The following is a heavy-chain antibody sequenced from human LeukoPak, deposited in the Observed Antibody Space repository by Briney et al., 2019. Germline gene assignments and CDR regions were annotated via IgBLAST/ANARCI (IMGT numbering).Heavy chain of an antibody. J-gene: IGHJ4*02. CDR3: ARGQVVGANFDY. CDR1: GYTFTGYY. CDR2: IIPIFGTA. D-gene: IGHD1-26*01. Sequence: SVKVSCKASGYTFTGYYMHWVRQAPGQGLEWMGGIIPIFGTANYAQKFQGRVTITTDESTSTAYMELSSLRSEDTAVYYCARGQVVGANFDYWGQGTLVTVSS. V-gene: IGHV1-69*05.